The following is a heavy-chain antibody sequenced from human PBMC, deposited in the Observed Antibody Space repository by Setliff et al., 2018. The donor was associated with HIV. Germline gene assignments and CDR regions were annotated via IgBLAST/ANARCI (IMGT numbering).Heavy chain of an antibody. CDR1: GFNITNQY. J-gene: IGHJ4*02. CDR2: IYIDDLT. Sequence: PGGSLRLSCVASGFNITNQYMTWVRQSPGKGLECVSVIYIDDLTFYTDSVKGRFTISRDTSKNTVYLEMKSLRAGDTALYYCARSGVYDHFSGYFIRPFDYWGQGALVTVSS. CDR3: ARSGVYDHFSGYFIRPFDY. V-gene: IGHV3-53*01. D-gene: IGHD3-22*01.